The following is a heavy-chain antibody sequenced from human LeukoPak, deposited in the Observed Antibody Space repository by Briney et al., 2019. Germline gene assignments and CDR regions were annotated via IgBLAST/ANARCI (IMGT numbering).Heavy chain of an antibody. CDR2: ISGSGGST. V-gene: IGHV3-23*01. J-gene: IGHJ4*02. D-gene: IGHD2-2*01. Sequence: GGSLRLSCAASGFTFSSYGMSWVRQAPGKGLEWVSAISGSGGSTYYADSVKGRFTISRDNSKNTLYLQMNSLRAEDTAVYYCARDAQGRGSSTSCYDYWGQGTLVTVSS. CDR3: ARDAQGRGSSTSCYDY. CDR1: GFTFSSYG.